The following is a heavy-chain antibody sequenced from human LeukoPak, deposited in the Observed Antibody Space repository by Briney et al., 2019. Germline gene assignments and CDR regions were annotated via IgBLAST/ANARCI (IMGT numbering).Heavy chain of an antibody. CDR3: ARARGGSNSDY. CDR2: INQDRSEK. Sequence: GGSVRLSCAASGFTFSSYWMRWVRQAPGKGLDWVAGINQDRSEKYYVDSVKGRFTISRDNAKNSLYLQMNSLRADDTAVYYCARARGGSNSDYWGQGTLVTVSS. J-gene: IGHJ4*02. D-gene: IGHD1-26*01. V-gene: IGHV3-7*05. CDR1: GFTFSSYW.